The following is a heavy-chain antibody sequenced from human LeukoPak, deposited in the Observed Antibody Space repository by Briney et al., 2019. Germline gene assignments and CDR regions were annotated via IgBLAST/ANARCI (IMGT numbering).Heavy chain of an antibody. D-gene: IGHD6-13*01. J-gene: IGHJ4*02. V-gene: IGHV3-74*01. Sequence: GGSLRLSCAASGFTFSSYWMHWVRHAPGKGLVWVSRINGDGSSTSYADSVKGRFTISRDNAKNTLYLQMNSLRAEETAVYYCARYSSSWHAVDYWGQGTLVTVSS. CDR2: INGDGSST. CDR1: GFTFSSYW. CDR3: ARYSSSWHAVDY.